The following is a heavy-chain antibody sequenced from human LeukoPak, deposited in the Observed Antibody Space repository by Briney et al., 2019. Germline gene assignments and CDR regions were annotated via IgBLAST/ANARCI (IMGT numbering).Heavy chain of an antibody. V-gene: IGHV1-18*01. Sequence: ASVKVSCKASGYTFTSYGISWVRQAPGQGLEWMGWISAYNGNTNYAQKLQGRVTMTTDTSTSTAYMDLRSLRSDDTAVYYCARDRPRGGYDFWSGYYRGNAFDIWGQGTMVTVSS. J-gene: IGHJ3*02. D-gene: IGHD3-3*01. CDR1: GYTFTSYG. CDR3: ARDRPRGGYDFWSGYYRGNAFDI. CDR2: ISAYNGNT.